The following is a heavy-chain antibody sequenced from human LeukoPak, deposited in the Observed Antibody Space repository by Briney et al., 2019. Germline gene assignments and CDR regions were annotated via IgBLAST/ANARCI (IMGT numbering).Heavy chain of an antibody. CDR1: GFTFSTSD. D-gene: IGHD6-13*01. CDR3: ARDGGAGYSSSWYVRAEYFQH. J-gene: IGHJ1*01. CDR2: IGTAGDT. Sequence: GGSLRLSCAASGFTFSTSDMHWVRQATGKGLEWVSAIGTAGDTYYPGSVKGRFTISRENAKNSLFLQMNSLRAGDTAVYYCARDGGAGYSSSWYVRAEYFQHWGQGTLVTVSS. V-gene: IGHV3-13*01.